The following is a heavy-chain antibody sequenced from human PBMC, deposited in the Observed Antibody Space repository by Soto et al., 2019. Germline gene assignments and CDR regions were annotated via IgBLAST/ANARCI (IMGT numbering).Heavy chain of an antibody. CDR1: GGSINSDDSF. D-gene: IGHD1-26*01. CDR3: ARQLPVGATSWFDP. J-gene: IGHJ5*02. CDR2: LYYGGST. V-gene: IGHV4-39*01. Sequence: NPSETLSLTCSVSGGSINSDDSFWGWVRQSPGKGLEWIGSLYYGGSTFYNPSLKSRVTISLDTSKNQFSLRRTSVTAADTAIYYCARQLPVGATSWFDPWGQGTLVTVSS.